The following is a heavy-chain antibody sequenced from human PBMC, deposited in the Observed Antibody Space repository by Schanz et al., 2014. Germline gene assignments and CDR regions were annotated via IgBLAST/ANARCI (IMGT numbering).Heavy chain of an antibody. J-gene: IGHJ4*02. Sequence: VQLVESGGGLVKPGGSLRLSCAASGLTFSDSWMHWVRQAPGKGLVWVSRTSHDGSFTTFADSVKGRFTISRDNLKNTVYLQMNSLRAGDTAVYYCAKDGRLPYYGTGSDFDYWGQGTLVAVSS. CDR2: TSHDGSFT. D-gene: IGHD3-22*01. CDR1: GLTFSDSW. V-gene: IGHV3-74*02. CDR3: AKDGRLPYYGTGSDFDY.